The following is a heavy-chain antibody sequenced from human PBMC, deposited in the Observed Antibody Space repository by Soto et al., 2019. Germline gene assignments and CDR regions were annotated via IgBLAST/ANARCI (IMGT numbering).Heavy chain of an antibody. V-gene: IGHV4-30-2*01. J-gene: IGHJ4*02. CDR3: ARELIAARLFDY. CDR2: IYHSGST. D-gene: IGHD6-6*01. Sequence: SETLSLTCAVSGGSISSGGYSWSWIRQPPGKGLEWIGYIYHSGSTYYNPSLKSRVTISVDRSKNQFSLKLSSVTAADTAVYYCARELIAARLFDYWGQGTLVTVSS. CDR1: GGSISSGGYS.